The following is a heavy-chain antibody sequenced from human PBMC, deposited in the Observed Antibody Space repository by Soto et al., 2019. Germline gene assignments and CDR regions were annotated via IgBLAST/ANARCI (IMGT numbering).Heavy chain of an antibody. CDR3: ARRVGATANGGYYFDY. Sequence: SETLSLTCTVSGGSISSGGYYWSWIRQHPGKGLEWIGYIYYSGSTYYNPSLKSRVTISVDTSKNQFSLKVNSVTAADTAVYSCARRVGATANGGYYFDYWGQGALVTVSS. CDR2: IYYSGST. V-gene: IGHV4-31*03. D-gene: IGHD1-26*01. CDR1: GGSISSGGYY. J-gene: IGHJ4*02.